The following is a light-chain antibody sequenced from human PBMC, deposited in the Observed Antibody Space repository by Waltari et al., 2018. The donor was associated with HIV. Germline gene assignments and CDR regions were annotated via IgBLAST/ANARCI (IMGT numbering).Light chain of an antibody. CDR3: TSYISSSSPV. V-gene: IGLV2-14*01. J-gene: IGLJ2*01. CDR2: EVS. CDR1: GLNDYAY. Sequence: QSALTQPASVSGSPGQSITISWGLNDYAYVSWYQRHPGKAPKVIIYEVSNRTSGLSNRFSGSKSGNTATLTISGLQPEDEAEYFCTSYISSSSPVFGRGTKVTVL.